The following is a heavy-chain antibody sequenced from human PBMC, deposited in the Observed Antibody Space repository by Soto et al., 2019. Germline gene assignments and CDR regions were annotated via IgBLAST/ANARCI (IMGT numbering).Heavy chain of an antibody. J-gene: IGHJ4*02. CDR3: ARDPHNVVVPAALGY. Sequence: QVQLVQSGAEVKKPGASVKVSCKTSGYTFTNYGITWVRQAPGQGLEWMGWVSPFNDNTNYAQNLQDRSTLTTDTSTTTAYMELRSLTSDDTSIYFCARDPHNVVVPAALGYWGQGTLVTVSS. V-gene: IGHV1-18*01. CDR1: GYTFTNYG. D-gene: IGHD2-2*01. CDR2: VSPFNDNT.